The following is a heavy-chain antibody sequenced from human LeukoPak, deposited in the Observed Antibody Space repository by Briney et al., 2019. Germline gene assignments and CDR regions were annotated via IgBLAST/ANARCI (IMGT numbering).Heavy chain of an antibody. D-gene: IGHD3-22*01. J-gene: IGHJ4*02. Sequence: GASVKVSCKASGGTFSSYAISWVRQAPGQGLEWMGGIIPIFGTANYAQKFQGRVTITADESTSTAYMELSSLRSEDTAVYYCASSYYDSSGYYLAYWGQGTLVTVSS. CDR1: GGTFSSYA. V-gene: IGHV1-69*13. CDR3: ASSYYDSSGYYLAY. CDR2: IIPIFGTA.